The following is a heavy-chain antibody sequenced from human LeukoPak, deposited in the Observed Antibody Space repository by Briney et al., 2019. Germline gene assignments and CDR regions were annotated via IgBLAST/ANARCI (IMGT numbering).Heavy chain of an antibody. CDR2: IYHSGNT. D-gene: IGHD6-13*01. CDR1: GYSISSGYY. Sequence: SETLSLTCAVSGYSISSGYYWGWMRQPPGKGLEWIGSIYHSGNTYYNPSLKSRVTISVDTSKNQFSLKLSSVTAADTAIYYCARRVFPDYFDYWGQGTLVTVSS. CDR3: ARRVFPDYFDY. J-gene: IGHJ4*02. V-gene: IGHV4-38-2*01.